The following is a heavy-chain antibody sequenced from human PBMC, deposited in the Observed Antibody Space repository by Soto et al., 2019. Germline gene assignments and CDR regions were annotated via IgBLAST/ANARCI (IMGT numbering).Heavy chain of an antibody. D-gene: IGHD2-21*02. CDR1: GGTFSSYA. Sequence: SVKVSCKASGGTFSSYAISWVRQAPGQGLEWMGGIIPSFGTANYAQKFQGRVTITADESTSTAYMELSSLRSEDTAVYYCARDSTEDPSSFDYWGQGTLVTVSS. CDR2: IIPSFGTA. V-gene: IGHV1-69*13. J-gene: IGHJ4*02. CDR3: ARDSTEDPSSFDY.